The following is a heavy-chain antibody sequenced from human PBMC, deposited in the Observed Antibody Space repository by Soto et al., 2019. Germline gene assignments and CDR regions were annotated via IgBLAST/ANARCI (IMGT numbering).Heavy chain of an antibody. V-gene: IGHV3-30-3*01. J-gene: IGHJ4*02. Sequence: GGSLRLSCAASGFTFSSYAMHWVRQAPGKGLEWVAVISYDGSNKYYADSVKGRFTISRDNSKNTLYLQMNSLRAEDTAVYYCARDSNPGIAVAGLVDYWGQGTLVTVSS. CDR1: GFTFSSYA. D-gene: IGHD6-19*01. CDR2: ISYDGSNK. CDR3: ARDSNPGIAVAGLVDY.